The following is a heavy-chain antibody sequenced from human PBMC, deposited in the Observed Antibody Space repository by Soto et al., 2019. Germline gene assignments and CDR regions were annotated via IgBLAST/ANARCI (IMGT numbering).Heavy chain of an antibody. CDR2: ISSSSSYI. CDR1: GFTFSSYS. V-gene: IGHV3-21*01. Sequence: EVQLVESGGGLVKPGGSLRLSCAASGFTFSSYSMNWVRQAPGKGLEWVSSISSSSSYIYYADSVKGRFTISRDNAKNSLCLQMNRLRAEHTAVYYCARLTSDDSSGYYCYWGQGDLVSVSS. D-gene: IGHD3-22*01. CDR3: ARLTSDDSSGYYCY. J-gene: IGHJ4*02.